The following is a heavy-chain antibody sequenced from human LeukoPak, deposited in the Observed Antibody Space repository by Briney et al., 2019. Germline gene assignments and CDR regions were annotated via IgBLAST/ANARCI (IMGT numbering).Heavy chain of an antibody. CDR1: GGSISSSSYY. Sequence: PSETLSLTCTVSGGSISSSSYYWGWIRQPPGKGLEWIGSIYYSGSTYYNPSLKSRVTISVDTSKNQFSLKLSSVTAADTAVYYCARIPPTVANIDYWGQGTLVTVSS. CDR2: IYYSGST. J-gene: IGHJ4*02. CDR3: ARIPPTVANIDY. D-gene: IGHD6-19*01. V-gene: IGHV4-39*07.